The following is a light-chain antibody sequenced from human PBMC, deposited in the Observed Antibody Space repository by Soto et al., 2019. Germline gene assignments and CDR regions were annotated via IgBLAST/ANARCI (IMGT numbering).Light chain of an antibody. V-gene: IGLV2-23*02. CDR3: CAYAGSSLYV. Sequence: QSVLTQPASVSGSPGQSITITCTGTSSNVGSYNLVSWYQQHPGKAPTLMIYEVSKRPSGVSNRFSGSKSGNTASLTISGLQAEDEADYYCCAYAGSSLYVFGTGTKLTVL. J-gene: IGLJ1*01. CDR2: EVS. CDR1: SSNVGSYNL.